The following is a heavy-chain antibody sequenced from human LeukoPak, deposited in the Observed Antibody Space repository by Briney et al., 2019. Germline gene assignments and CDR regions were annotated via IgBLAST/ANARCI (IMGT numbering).Heavy chain of an antibody. CDR3: ARRPVYGGNRRAYFDY. Sequence: SATLPLTCAVYGGSFSGYYWSWIRQPPGKGLEWIGEINHSGSTNYNPSLKSRVTISVDTSKNQFSLKLSSVTAADTAVYYCARRPVYGGNRRAYFDYWGQGTLVTVSS. CDR2: INHSGST. CDR1: GGSFSGYY. V-gene: IGHV4-34*01. J-gene: IGHJ4*02. D-gene: IGHD4-23*01.